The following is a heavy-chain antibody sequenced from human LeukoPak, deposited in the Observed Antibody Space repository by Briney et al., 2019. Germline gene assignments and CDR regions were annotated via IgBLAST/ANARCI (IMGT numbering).Heavy chain of an antibody. CDR3: ARASLHKYYYGMDV. CDR1: GFTFSSYD. J-gene: IGHJ6*02. D-gene: IGHD4-11*01. CDR2: IGTAGDT. V-gene: IGHV3-13*01. Sequence: GGSLRLSCAASGFTFSSYDMHWVRQATGKGLEWVSAIGTAGDTYYPGSVKGRFTISRENAKNSLYLQMNSLRAGDTAVYYCARASLHKYYYGMDVWGQGTTVTVSS.